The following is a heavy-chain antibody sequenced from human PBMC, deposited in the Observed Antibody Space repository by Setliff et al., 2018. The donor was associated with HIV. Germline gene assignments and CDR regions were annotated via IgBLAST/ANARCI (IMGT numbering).Heavy chain of an antibody. D-gene: IGHD1-7*01. J-gene: IGHJ4*02. CDR1: GDSIGSSSW. CDR3: ARTNRWELLSPYFDA. CDR2: IYPGGTT. V-gene: IGHV4-4*02. Sequence: SETLSLTCAVSGDSIGSSSWWSWVRQAPGKGLEWIGEIYPGGTTKYNPSPKSRVTMSVDRPNNHFSLRLTSVTAADTAVYFCARTNRWELLSPYFDAWGQGTLVTVS.